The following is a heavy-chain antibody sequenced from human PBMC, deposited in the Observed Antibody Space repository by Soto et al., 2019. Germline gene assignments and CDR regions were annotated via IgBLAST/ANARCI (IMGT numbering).Heavy chain of an antibody. Sequence: GGSLRLSCEASGFTFSRVSMNWFRQVPGKGLEWVASISSGSSDTWYADSVKGRFIISRDNAQNSLFLQMNTLRPEDTAMYYCARVAYWGPGTQVTVSS. J-gene: IGHJ4*02. CDR3: ARVAY. CDR2: ISSGSSDT. CDR1: GFTFSRVS. V-gene: IGHV3-21*01.